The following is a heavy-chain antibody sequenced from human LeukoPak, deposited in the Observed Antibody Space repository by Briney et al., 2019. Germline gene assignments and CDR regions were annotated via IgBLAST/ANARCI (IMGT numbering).Heavy chain of an antibody. Sequence: SETLSLTCAVYGGSFSGYYWSWIRQPPGKGLEWIGEINHSGSTNYNPSLKSRVTISVDTSKNQFSLKLSSVTAADTAVYYCARWGDSTHFDYWGQGTLVTVSS. CDR2: INHSGST. CDR1: GGSFSGYY. V-gene: IGHV4-34*01. J-gene: IGHJ4*02. CDR3: ARWGDSTHFDY. D-gene: IGHD2-2*01.